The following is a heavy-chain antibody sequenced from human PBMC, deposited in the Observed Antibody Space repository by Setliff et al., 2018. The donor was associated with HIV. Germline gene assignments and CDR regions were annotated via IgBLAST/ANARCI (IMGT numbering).Heavy chain of an antibody. V-gene: IGHV7-4-1*02. Sequence: ASVKVSCKASGYTFTKYAMRWVRQAPGQGLEWVGWINTNTGSQPYAQGLTGRFVFSLDTSVNTAYLQVSSLETEDNPVYYCASDLPLPGIAVAASMGRDYYYSMDVWGQGTTVTSP. CDR3: ASDLPLPGIAVAASMGRDYYYSMDV. CDR2: INTNTGSQ. D-gene: IGHD6-19*01. J-gene: IGHJ6*02. CDR1: GYTFTKYA.